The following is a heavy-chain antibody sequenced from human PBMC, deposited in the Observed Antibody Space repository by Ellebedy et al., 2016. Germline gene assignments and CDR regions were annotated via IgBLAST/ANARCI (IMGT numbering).Heavy chain of an antibody. J-gene: IGHJ6*02. Sequence: SETLSLTCTVSGGSVSSGGYYWSWIRQPPGKGLEWIGYIYYSGSTNYNPSLKSRVTISVDTSKNQLSLKLSSVTAADTAVYYCARVSPIQLWSSDYYYGMDVWGQGTTVTVSS. CDR3: ARVSPIQLWSSDYYYGMDV. CDR2: IYYSGST. V-gene: IGHV4-61*08. CDR1: GGSVSSGGYY. D-gene: IGHD5-18*01.